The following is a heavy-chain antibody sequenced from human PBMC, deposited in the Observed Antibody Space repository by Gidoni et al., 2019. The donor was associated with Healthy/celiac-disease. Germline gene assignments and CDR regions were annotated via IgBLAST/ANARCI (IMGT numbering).Heavy chain of an antibody. D-gene: IGHD3-10*01. CDR1: GFTFSTYS. J-gene: IGHJ4*02. V-gene: IGHV3-48*01. CDR3: ARDNDYYGSGSYYHDY. Sequence: EVQLVESGGGLVQPGGSLRLSCAASGFTFSTYSMNWVRQAPGKGLEWVSYISSSSSTIYYADSVKGRFTISRDNAKNSLYLQMNSLRAEDTAVYYCARDNDYYGSGSYYHDYWGQGTLVTVSS. CDR2: ISSSSSTI.